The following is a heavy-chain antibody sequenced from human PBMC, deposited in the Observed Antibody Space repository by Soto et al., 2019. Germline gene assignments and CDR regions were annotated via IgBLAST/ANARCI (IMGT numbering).Heavy chain of an antibody. CDR1: GYTFTSYG. Sequence: QVQLVQSGAEVKKPGASVKVSCKASGYTFTSYGISWVRQAPGQGLEWMGWISAYNGNTNYAQKMQRRVTRTTHTSTNTDYMELSSLRSDDTSVYKCPRRVGYGLFDPWVQGTLVTVSS. V-gene: IGHV1-18*01. CDR2: ISAYNGNT. J-gene: IGHJ5*02. CDR3: PRRVGYGLFDP. D-gene: IGHD5-12*01.